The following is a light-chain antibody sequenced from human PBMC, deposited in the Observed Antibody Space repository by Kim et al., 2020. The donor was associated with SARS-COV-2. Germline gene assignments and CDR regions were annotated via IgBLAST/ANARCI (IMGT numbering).Light chain of an antibody. J-gene: IGKJ4*01. Sequence: LSASVGDRVTITCRASQSISTWLAWYQQKPGKAPKLLIYKASILESGVPSRFSGSGSGTEFTLSISSLQPDDFATYYCQQYNSPVTFGGGTK. V-gene: IGKV1-5*03. CDR1: QSISTW. CDR3: QQYNSPVT. CDR2: KAS.